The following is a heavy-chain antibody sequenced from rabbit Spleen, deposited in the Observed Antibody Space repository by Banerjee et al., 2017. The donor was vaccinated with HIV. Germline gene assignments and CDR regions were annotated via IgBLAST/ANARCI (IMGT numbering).Heavy chain of an antibody. CDR1: GFSFSNNYV. CDR3: ARDTSTSFSTYGMDL. CDR2: IYTGSSGAT. D-gene: IGHD1-1*01. J-gene: IGHJ6*01. V-gene: IGHV1S40*01. Sequence: QSLEESGGDLVKPGASLTLTCTASGFSFSNNYVMCWVRQAPGKGLEWIACIYTGSSGATAYASWVNGRFTISKTSSTVDLKMTSLTAADTATYFCARDTSTSFSTYGMDLWGQGPLVTVS.